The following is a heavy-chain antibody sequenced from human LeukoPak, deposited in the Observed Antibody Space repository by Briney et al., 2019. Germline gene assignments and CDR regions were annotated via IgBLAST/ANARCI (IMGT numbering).Heavy chain of an antibody. CDR1: GFTVSSNS. J-gene: IGHJ4*02. V-gene: IGHV3-53*01. CDR3: SRDRGIGYPSSWRGGLYNFDY. CDR2: IYSDNT. Sequence: QSGGSLRLSCTVSGFTVSSNSMSWVRQAPGKGLEWVSFIYSDNTHYSDSVKGRFTISRDNSKNTLYLQMNSLKIEDTAVYYCSRDRGIGYPSSWRGGLYNFDYWGQGTLVTVSS. D-gene: IGHD6-13*01.